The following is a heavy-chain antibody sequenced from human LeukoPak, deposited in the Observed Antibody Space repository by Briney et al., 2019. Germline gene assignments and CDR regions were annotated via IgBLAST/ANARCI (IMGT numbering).Heavy chain of an antibody. J-gene: IGHJ4*02. CDR3: ARVGELLAWDY. CDR1: GFTFSSYW. V-gene: IGHV3-7*01. Sequence: GGSLRLSCVASGFTFSSYWMSWVRQAPGKGLEWVASIKLDGREKYYVDSVKGRFTISRDNAKNSLYLQMNSLRAEDMAVYYCARVGELLAWDYWGQGTLVTVSS. D-gene: IGHD1-26*01. CDR2: IKLDGREK.